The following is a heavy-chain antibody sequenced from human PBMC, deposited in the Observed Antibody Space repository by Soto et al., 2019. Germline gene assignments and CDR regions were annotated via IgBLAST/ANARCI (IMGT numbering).Heavy chain of an antibody. J-gene: IGHJ4*02. V-gene: IGHV1-2*04. CDR3: ATWVDYGDFEGFDF. D-gene: IGHD4-17*01. CDR2: VDPNGCGS. CDR1: GYSFTDYK. Sequence: GASVKVSCKTSGYSFTDYKLHWVRQAPGQGLEWMGWVDPNGCGSNSAQKFQGSVTITWDMSITTAYLDLTRLTTNDTATYFCATWVDYGDFEGFDFWGQGTLVTVSS.